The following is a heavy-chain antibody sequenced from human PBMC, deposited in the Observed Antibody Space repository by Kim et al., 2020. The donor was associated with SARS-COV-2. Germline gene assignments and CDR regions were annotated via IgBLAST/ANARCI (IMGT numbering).Heavy chain of an antibody. CDR3: ARGWSPVLRYSDWYRFDP. V-gene: IGHV4-59*01. J-gene: IGHJ5*02. D-gene: IGHD3-9*01. CDR1: GGSISSYY. Sequence: SETLSLTCTVSGGSISSYYWSWIRQPPGKGLEWIGYIYHSGSTNYNPSLKSRVTISVDTSKNQFSLKLSSVTAADTAVYYCARGWSPVLRYSDWYRFDPWGQGTLVTVSS. CDR2: IYHSGST.